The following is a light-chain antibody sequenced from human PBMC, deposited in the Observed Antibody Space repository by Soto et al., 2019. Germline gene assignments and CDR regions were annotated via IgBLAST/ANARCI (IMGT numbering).Light chain of an antibody. V-gene: IGKV1-27*01. J-gene: IGKJ4*01. Sequence: DIQMTQAPSSLSASVGDRVTITCRARQDISTYLAWYQQKPGKVPKLLISAAYTLQSGVPPRFSGSGSGTDFTLTIGSLQPEDVATYYYQKYDNAPLTFGGGPKVEIK. CDR2: AAY. CDR1: QDISTY. CDR3: QKYDNAPLT.